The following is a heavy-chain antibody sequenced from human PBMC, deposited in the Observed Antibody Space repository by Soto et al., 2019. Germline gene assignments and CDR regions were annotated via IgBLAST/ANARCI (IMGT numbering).Heavy chain of an antibody. V-gene: IGHV3-11*06. D-gene: IGHD3-10*01. CDR1: GFTFSDYY. CDR3: ARTMVRGGGYYYYGMDV. Sequence: GGSLRLSCAASGFTFSDYYMSWIRQAPGKGLEWVSYISSSSSYTNYADSVKGRFTISRDNAKNSLYLQMNSLRAEDTAVYYCARTMVRGGGYYYYGMDVWGQGTTVTVSS. J-gene: IGHJ6*02. CDR2: ISSSSSYT.